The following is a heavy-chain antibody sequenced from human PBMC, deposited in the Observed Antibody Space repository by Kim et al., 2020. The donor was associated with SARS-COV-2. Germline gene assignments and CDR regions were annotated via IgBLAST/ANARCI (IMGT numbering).Heavy chain of an antibody. J-gene: IGHJ6*02. D-gene: IGHD1-7*01. Sequence: SETLSLTCTVSGGSISSYYWSWIRQPPGKGLEWIGYIYYSVSTNYNPYLKSRVTISVDTSKNQFSLKLSSVTAADTAVYYCARYSGTDYYYYVMDFSGQ. CDR3: ARYSGTDYYYYVMDF. V-gene: IGHV4-59*13. CDR2: IYYSVST. CDR1: GGSISSYY.